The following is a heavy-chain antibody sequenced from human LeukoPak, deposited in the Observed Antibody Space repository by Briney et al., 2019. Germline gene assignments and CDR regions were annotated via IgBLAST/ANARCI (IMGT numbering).Heavy chain of an antibody. CDR3: AKDLRDSSGYYYVEHAFDI. J-gene: IGHJ3*02. D-gene: IGHD3-22*01. V-gene: IGHV3-23*01. CDR2: ISGSGGST. Sequence: GGSLRLSCAASGFTFSSYSMNWVRQAPGKGLEWVSAISGSGGSTYYADSVKGRFTISRDNSKNTLYLQMNSLRAEDTAVYYCAKDLRDSSGYYYVEHAFDIWGQGTMVTVSS. CDR1: GFTFSSYS.